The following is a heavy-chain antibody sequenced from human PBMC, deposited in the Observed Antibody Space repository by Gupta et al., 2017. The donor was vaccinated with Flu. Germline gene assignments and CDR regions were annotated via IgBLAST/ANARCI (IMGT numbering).Heavy chain of an antibody. CDR2: ISESGLST. V-gene: IGHV3-23*01. J-gene: IGHJ4*02. Sequence: LSRPASGLNCSSSAMTGVRRAPRKGLQGYKAISESGLSTYYADSVQGRFTISRENAKNMLYLQKNNLRAEDTALYYGARSIPGGHLGGQGNLVTVAS. D-gene: IGHD1-1*01. CDR3: ARSIPGGHL. CDR1: GLNCSSSA.